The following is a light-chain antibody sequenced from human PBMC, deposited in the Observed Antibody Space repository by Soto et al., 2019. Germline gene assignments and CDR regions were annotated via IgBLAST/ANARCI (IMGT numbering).Light chain of an antibody. CDR3: QNFDSAPQT. J-gene: IGKJ1*01. CDR2: DAS. CDR1: QSIGRF. Sequence: DIQMTQSPSTLSASVVDRVTITCRASQSIGRFLAWYQHQPGKAPKLLIYDASTLESGVPSRFRGGGSGTEFTLTISSLQPEDVATYYCQNFDSAPQTFGQGTKVDI. V-gene: IGKV1-5*01.